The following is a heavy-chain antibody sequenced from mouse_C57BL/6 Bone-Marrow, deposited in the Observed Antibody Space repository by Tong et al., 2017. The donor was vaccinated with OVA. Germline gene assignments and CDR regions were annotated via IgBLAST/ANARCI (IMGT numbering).Heavy chain of an antibody. CDR3: ARSILGRFAY. CDR2: IYPGDGDT. D-gene: IGHD4-1*01. V-gene: IGHV1-80*01. Sequence: VQLQQSGPELVKPGASVKISCKASGYAFSSSWMNWVKQRPGKGLEWIGRIYPGDGDTNYNGKFKGKATLTADKSSSTAYMQLSSLASEDSAVYFCARSILGRFAYWGQGTLVTVSA. CDR1: GYAFSSSW. J-gene: IGHJ3*01.